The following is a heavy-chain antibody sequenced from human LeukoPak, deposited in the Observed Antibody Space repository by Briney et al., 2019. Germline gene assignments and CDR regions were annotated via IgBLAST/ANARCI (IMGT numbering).Heavy chain of an antibody. CDR2: ISYDGSNK. D-gene: IGHD3-9*01. V-gene: IGHV3-30-3*01. CDR3: ARDLPTYYDILTGYSLLY. Sequence: GGSLRLSCAASGFTFSSYAMHWVRQAPGKGLEWVAVISYDGSNKYYADFVKGRFTISRDNSKNTLYLQMNSLRAEDTAVYYCARDLPTYYDILTGYSLLYWGQGTLSPSPQ. J-gene: IGHJ4*02. CDR1: GFTFSSYA.